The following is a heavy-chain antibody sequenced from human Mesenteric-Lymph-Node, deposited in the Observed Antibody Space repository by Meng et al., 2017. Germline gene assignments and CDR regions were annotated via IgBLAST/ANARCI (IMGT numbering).Heavy chain of an antibody. V-gene: IGHV3-21*01. CDR1: GFTFSSYS. J-gene: IGHJ4*02. CDR3: ARDRDRAFSSNWYEGY. D-gene: IGHD6-13*01. Sequence: GGSLRLSCAASGFTFSSYSMNWVRQAPGKGLEWVSSISSSSSYIYYADSVKGRFTISRDNAKNSLYLQMNSLRAEDTAVYYCARDRDRAFSSNWYEGYWGQGTLVTVSS. CDR2: ISSSSSYI.